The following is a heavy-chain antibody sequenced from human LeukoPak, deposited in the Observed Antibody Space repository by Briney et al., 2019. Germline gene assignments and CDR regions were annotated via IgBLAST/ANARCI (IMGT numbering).Heavy chain of an antibody. Sequence: PSGTLSLTCTVSGGSIRSYYWSWIRQPPGKGLEWIGYIYYSGTTNYNPSLKSRVTISVDTSKNQFSLKLSSVTAADTAVYYCARDSSGLNWFDPWGQGTLVTVSS. CDR3: ARDSSGLNWFDP. CDR1: GGSIRSYY. J-gene: IGHJ5*02. D-gene: IGHD6-19*01. CDR2: IYYSGTT. V-gene: IGHV4-59*01.